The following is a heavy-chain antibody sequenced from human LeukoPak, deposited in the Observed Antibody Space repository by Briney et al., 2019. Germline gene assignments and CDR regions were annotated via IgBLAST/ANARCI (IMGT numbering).Heavy chain of an antibody. J-gene: IGHJ4*02. CDR1: GGSFSGYS. Sequence: SETLSLTCAVYGGSFSGYSWSWIRQPPGKGLEWVGEFNHRGRTDYSPSLKSRVSISVDTSKNQVSLKLTSATPADTAVYYCAGLRLNYDPVDSGYYSAFVFDYWGQGTLVTVSS. CDR2: FNHRGRT. V-gene: IGHV4-34*01. D-gene: IGHD3-22*01. CDR3: AGLRLNYDPVDSGYYSAFVFDY.